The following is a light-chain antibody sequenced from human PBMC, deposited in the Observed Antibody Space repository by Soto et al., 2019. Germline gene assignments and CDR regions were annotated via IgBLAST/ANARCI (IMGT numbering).Light chain of an antibody. CDR2: STD. CDR3: AAWDDNLSGNWV. CDR1: SSNIGAGYD. Sequence: QSVLTQPPSVSGAPGQRVTISCTGSSSNIGAGYDVHWYQQLPGTAPKLLIYSTDQRPSGVPDRFSGSKSGTSASLAISGLQSEDEADYYCAAWDDNLSGNWVFGGGTKLTVL. J-gene: IGLJ3*02. V-gene: IGLV1-40*01.